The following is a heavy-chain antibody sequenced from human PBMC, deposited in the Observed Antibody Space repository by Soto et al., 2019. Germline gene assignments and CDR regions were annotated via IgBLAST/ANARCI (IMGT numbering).Heavy chain of an antibody. CDR2: INDSGNI. V-gene: IGHV4-34*01. CDR3: ARGVILWFGELSRRGGYHYYMDV. CDR1: GGSFSGYQ. D-gene: IGHD3-10*01. J-gene: IGHJ6*03. Sequence: QVQLQQWGAGLLKPSETLSLTCAVYGGSFSGYQWSWIRQTPGKGLEWIGEINDSGNINYNPSRKSRVTILLGTPKKQISLKLSSVTAAASAVYYCARGVILWFGELSRRGGYHYYMDVWGKGPTVTVSS.